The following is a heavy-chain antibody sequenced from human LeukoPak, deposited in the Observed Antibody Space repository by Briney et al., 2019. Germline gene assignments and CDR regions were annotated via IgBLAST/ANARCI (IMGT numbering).Heavy chain of an antibody. J-gene: IGHJ5*02. Sequence: GGSLRLSCAASGFTFSSYSMNWVRQAPGKGLEWVSSITSSNSYIHYADSVKGRFTISRDNAKNSLYLQMNSLRAEGTAIYYCTRDQNFYGSGRGFDPWGQGTLVSVSS. CDR2: ITSSNSYI. CDR3: TRDQNFYGSGRGFDP. D-gene: IGHD3-10*01. CDR1: GFTFSSYS. V-gene: IGHV3-21*01.